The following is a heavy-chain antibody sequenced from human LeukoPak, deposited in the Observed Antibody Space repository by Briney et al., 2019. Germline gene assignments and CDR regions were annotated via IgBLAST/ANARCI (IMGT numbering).Heavy chain of an antibody. CDR3: ARRDDYVWGSYPNYFYY. Sequence: GGSLRLSCAASGFTFSSYSMNWVRQAPGKGLEWVSYISSSSSTIYYADSVKGRFTISRDNAKNSLYLQMNSLRAEDTAVYYCARRDDYVWGSYPNYFYYWGQRTLVTVSS. CDR2: ISSSSSTI. CDR1: GFTFSSYS. D-gene: IGHD3-16*02. V-gene: IGHV3-48*01. J-gene: IGHJ4*02.